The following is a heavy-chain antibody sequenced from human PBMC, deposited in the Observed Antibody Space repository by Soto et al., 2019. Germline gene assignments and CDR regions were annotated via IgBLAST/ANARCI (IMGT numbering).Heavy chain of an antibody. D-gene: IGHD4-17*01. Sequence: QVQLVESGGGLVKPGGSLRLSCEASGFTFSDNYMNWIRQSPGKGLEWVSYISKSATTTYYADSVKGRFTISRDNAKNSLYLQMNNVRPDDTAVYYWATDTDETTGPGFDCWGKGTLVTVSS. CDR3: ATDTDETTGPGFDC. CDR2: ISKSATTT. CDR1: GFTFSDNY. V-gene: IGHV3-11*01. J-gene: IGHJ4*02.